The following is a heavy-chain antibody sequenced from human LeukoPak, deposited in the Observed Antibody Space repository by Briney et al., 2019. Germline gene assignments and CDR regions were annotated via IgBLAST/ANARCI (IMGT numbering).Heavy chain of an antibody. V-gene: IGHV4-34*01. D-gene: IGHD3-10*01. CDR1: GGSFSGYY. J-gene: IGHJ4*02. CDR3: ARAYYYGSGSYYFDY. Sequence: SETLSLTCAVYGGSFSGYYWSWIRQPPGKGLEWIGEINHSGSTNYNPSFKSRVTISVDTSKNQFSLKLSSVTAADTAVYYCARAYYYGSGSYYFDYWGQGTLVTVSS. CDR2: INHSGST.